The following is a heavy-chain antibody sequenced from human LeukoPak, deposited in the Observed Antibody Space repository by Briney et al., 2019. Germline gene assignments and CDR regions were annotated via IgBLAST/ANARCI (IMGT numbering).Heavy chain of an antibody. J-gene: IGHJ4*02. CDR1: GFTFSDYY. CDR2: ISSSGSTI. CDR3: ARGMYYYGSGSNLGLGDY. D-gene: IGHD3-10*01. V-gene: IGHV3-11*01. Sequence: PGGSLRLSCAAPGFTFSDYYMSWIRQAPGKGLEWVSYISSSGSTIYYADSVKGRFTISRDNAKNSLYLQMNSLRAEDTAVYYCARGMYYYGSGSNLGLGDYWGQGTLVTVSS.